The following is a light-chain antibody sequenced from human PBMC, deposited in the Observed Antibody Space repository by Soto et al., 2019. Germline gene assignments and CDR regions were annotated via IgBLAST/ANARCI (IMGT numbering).Light chain of an antibody. CDR2: SNN. Sequence: QSVLTQPPSVSGAPGRTVTISCTGSDSNIGADFNVHWYQHLPGSAPKLLIYSNNRRPSGVPDRFSGSQSGSSASLAISGLQAEDEGDYYCQSYDSGLTDSYVFGTGTKLPVL. J-gene: IGLJ1*01. V-gene: IGLV1-40*01. CDR3: QSYDSGLTDSYV. CDR1: DSNIGADFN.